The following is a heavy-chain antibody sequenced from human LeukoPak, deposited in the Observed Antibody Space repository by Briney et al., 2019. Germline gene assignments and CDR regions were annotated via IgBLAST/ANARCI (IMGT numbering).Heavy chain of an antibody. D-gene: IGHD4-11*01. Sequence: PGGSLRLSCAASGFTFSSYSMNWVRQAPGKGLEWVSSISSSSSYIYYADSVKGRFTISRDNAKNSLYLQMNSLRAEDTAVYYCARDSYGNYDGHYFDSWGQGTLVTVSS. J-gene: IGHJ4*02. CDR1: GFTFSSYS. CDR2: ISSSSSYI. V-gene: IGHV3-21*01. CDR3: ARDSYGNYDGHYFDS.